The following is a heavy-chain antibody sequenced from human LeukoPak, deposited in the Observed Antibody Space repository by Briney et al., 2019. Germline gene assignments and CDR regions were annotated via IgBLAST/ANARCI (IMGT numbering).Heavy chain of an antibody. CDR3: ARDDYGSGSWNDY. CDR1: GFTVSSNY. CDR2: IYSGGST. Sequence: GGSLRLSCAASGFTVSSNYMTWVRQAPGKGLEWVSVIYSGGSTYYADSVKGRFTISRDNSKNTLYLQMNSLRAEDTALYYCARDDYGSGSWNDYWGQGTLVTVSS. J-gene: IGHJ4*02. V-gene: IGHV3-66*01. D-gene: IGHD3-10*01.